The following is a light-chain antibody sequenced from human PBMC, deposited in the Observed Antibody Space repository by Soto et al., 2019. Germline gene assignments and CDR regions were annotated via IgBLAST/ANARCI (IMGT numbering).Light chain of an antibody. J-gene: IGKJ1*01. CDR1: QSISIW. Sequence: DIKMTQSPSTLSASVGDRVSITCRASQSISIWLAWYQQKPGKAPKVLIYKASILESGVPSRFSGSGSETEFTLTISSLQPDDFATYYCQQYKTYSRTFGQGTKVEIK. CDR2: KAS. V-gene: IGKV1-5*03. CDR3: QQYKTYSRT.